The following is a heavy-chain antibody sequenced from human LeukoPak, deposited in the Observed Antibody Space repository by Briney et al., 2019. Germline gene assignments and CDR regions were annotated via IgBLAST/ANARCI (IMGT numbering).Heavy chain of an antibody. CDR2: ICPDDSDS. D-gene: IGHD3-3*01. J-gene: IGHJ4*02. CDR3: ARVGSVTNFGVVSYYFDN. CDR1: GYSFDYYW. Sequence: PGESLKISCKASGYSFDYYWIAWVRQMPGKGLEWMGIICPDDSDSTYSPSFQGQVTISVDKSINTAYLQWSSLKASNTAIYYCARVGSVTNFGVVSYYFDNWGQGTLVTVSS. V-gene: IGHV5-51*01.